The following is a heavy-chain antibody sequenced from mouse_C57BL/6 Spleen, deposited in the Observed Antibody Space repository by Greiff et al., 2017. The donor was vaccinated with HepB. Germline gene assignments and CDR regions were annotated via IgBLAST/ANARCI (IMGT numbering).Heavy chain of an antibody. J-gene: IGHJ4*01. V-gene: IGHV2-3*01. D-gene: IGHD2-4*01. CDR1: GFSFTSYG. CDR3: AELDLDAMDC. Sequence: VQLVESGPGLVAPSQCLSITCTVSGFSFTSYGVSWVRQPPGKGLEWLGVIWGDGSTNYHSALISRLSISKDDSKSQVFLRLNSLQTADTATYYCAELDLDAMDCWGQGTSVTVSS. CDR2: IWGDGST.